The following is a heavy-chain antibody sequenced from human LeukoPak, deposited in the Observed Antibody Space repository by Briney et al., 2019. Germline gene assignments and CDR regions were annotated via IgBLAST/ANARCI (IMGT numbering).Heavy chain of an antibody. CDR3: ARVGGLWYYDSSGFDY. CDR2: ISSSSSYI. J-gene: IGHJ4*02. V-gene: IGHV3-21*01. Sequence: GGSLRLSCAASGFTFSSYSMNWVRQAPGKGLEWVSSISSSSSYIYYADSVKGRFTISRDNAKNSLYLQMNSLRAEDTAVYYCARVGGLWYYDSSGFDYWGQGTLITVSS. D-gene: IGHD3-22*01. CDR1: GFTFSSYS.